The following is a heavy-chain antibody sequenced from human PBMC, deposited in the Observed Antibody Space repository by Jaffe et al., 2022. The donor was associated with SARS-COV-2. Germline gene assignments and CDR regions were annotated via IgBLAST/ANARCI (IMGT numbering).Heavy chain of an antibody. D-gene: IGHD6-13*01. CDR3: ARGFGSWLPLG. Sequence: QVQLQQWGAGLLKPSETLSLTCAVYGGSFGSHSWSWVRQPPGKGLEWIGEIYHSGSTNYNPSLKSRVTISVDTSKNQFSLSLTSMTAADTAVYYCARGFGSWLPLGWGQGTLVTVSS. V-gene: IGHV4-34*01. J-gene: IGHJ4*02. CDR1: GGSFGSHS. CDR2: IYHSGST.